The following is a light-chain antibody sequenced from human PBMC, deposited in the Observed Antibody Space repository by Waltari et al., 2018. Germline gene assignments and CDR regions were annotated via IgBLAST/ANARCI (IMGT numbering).Light chain of an antibody. V-gene: IGKV1-16*02. Sequence: DIQMTQSRSSLSASVGDRFTITCRASQDISNYLAWFQQKPGKAPKSLIYGASNLQSGVPSKFSGSGSGTDFTLTISSLQPEDSATYYCQQYNSFPLTFGGGTKVEIK. CDR2: GAS. CDR3: QQYNSFPLT. CDR1: QDISNY. J-gene: IGKJ4*01.